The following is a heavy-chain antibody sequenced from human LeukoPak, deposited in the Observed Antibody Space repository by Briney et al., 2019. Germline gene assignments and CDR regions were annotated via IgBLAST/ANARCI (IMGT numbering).Heavy chain of an antibody. V-gene: IGHV1-69*06. Sequence: GASVKVSCKASGGTFSSYAISRVRQAPGQGLEWMGGIIPIFGTANYAQKFQGRVTITADKSTSTAYMELSSLRSEDTAVYYCARAYAARPSYYYYYMDVWGKGTTVTVSS. J-gene: IGHJ6*03. D-gene: IGHD6-6*01. CDR1: GGTFSSYA. CDR2: IIPIFGTA. CDR3: ARAYAARPSYYYYYMDV.